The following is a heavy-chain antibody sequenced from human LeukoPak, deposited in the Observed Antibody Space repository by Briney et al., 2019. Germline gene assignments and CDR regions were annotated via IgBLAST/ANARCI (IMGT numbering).Heavy chain of an antibody. J-gene: IGHJ4*02. CDR1: GFTFSTYV. CDR3: ASGRYTVTP. Sequence: GGSLTLSCAASGFTFSTYVIHCVRRAPGRGLEWVALIWHDGSNNYYGDSVKDRFTISRDNSKNTLYLQMDSLRDEDTAVYYCASGRYTVTPGGQGTLVTASS. V-gene: IGHV3-33*01. CDR2: IWHDGSNN. D-gene: IGHD4-17*01.